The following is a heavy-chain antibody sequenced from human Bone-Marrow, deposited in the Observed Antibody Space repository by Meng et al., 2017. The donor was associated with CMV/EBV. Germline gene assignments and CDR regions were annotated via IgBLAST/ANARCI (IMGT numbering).Heavy chain of an antibody. D-gene: IGHD2-2*01. CDR2: IYYSGST. CDR3: ARGRVPAALNAFDI. V-gene: IGHV4-59*01. J-gene: IGHJ3*02. Sequence: SETLSLTCTVSGGSISSYYWSWIRQPPGKGLEWIGYIYYSGSTNYNPSLKSRVTISVDTSKNQFSLQLSSVTAADAAVYSWARGRVPAALNAFDIWGQGTMVTVSS. CDR1: GGSISSYY.